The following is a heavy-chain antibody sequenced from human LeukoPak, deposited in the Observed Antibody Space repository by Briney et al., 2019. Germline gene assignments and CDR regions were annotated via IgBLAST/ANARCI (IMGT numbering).Heavy chain of an antibody. Sequence: GGSLSLSCAASGFTFDDYAMHWVRQAPGKGMEWVSGISWNSGSIGYADSVKGRFTISRDNAKNSLYLQMNSLRAEDTALYYCAKGGYNWNDAIFDYWGQGTLVTVSS. CDR2: ISWNSGSI. V-gene: IGHV3-9*01. J-gene: IGHJ4*02. CDR1: GFTFDDYA. CDR3: AKGGYNWNDAIFDY. D-gene: IGHD1-1*01.